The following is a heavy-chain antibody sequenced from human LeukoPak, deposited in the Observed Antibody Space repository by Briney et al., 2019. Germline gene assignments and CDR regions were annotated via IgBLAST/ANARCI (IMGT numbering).Heavy chain of an antibody. J-gene: IGHJ3*02. CDR1: GGSITTYY. CDR3: ARGETIVADRREGDGFDI. Sequence: SETLSLTCTVSGGSITTYYWVWIRQPPGKGLEWIGNVYQSGTTYSNPSLKSRVTMSVDTSKNQFSLKVNSVTAADTAVYYCARGETIVADRREGDGFDIWGQGTLVTVSS. V-gene: IGHV4-59*04. CDR2: VYQSGTT. D-gene: IGHD5-12*01.